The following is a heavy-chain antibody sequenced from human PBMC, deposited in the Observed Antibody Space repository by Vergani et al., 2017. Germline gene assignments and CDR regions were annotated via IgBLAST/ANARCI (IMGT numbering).Heavy chain of an antibody. CDR2: IIPIFGTA. Sequence: VQLLESGAEVKKPGSSVKVSCKASGGTFSSYAISWVRQAPGQGLEWMGGIIPIFGTANYAQKFQGRVTITADESTSTAYMELSSLGSEDTAVYYCARGAARRDWFDPWGQGTLVTVSS. J-gene: IGHJ5*02. CDR1: GGTFSSYA. CDR3: ARGAARRDWFDP. D-gene: IGHD6-6*01. V-gene: IGHV1-69*01.